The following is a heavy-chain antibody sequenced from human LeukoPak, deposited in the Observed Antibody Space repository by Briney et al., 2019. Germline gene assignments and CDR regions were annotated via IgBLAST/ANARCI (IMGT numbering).Heavy chain of an antibody. CDR1: GFTFTNYA. CDR2: ISGRGTNT. CDR3: AKDYYDSSGYFSLSRPLGH. J-gene: IGHJ4*02. V-gene: IGHV3-23*01. Sequence: PGGSLRLSCAASGFTFTNYAMYWVRQAPGKGLEWVSAISGRGTNTYSADSVKGRFTISRDNSKNTLYLHMNSLRAEDTAVYYCAKDYYDSSGYFSLSRPLGHWGQGVLVTVSS. D-gene: IGHD3-22*01.